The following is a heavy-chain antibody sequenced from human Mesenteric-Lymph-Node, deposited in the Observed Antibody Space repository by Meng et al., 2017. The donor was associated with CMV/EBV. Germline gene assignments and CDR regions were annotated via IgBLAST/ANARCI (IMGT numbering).Heavy chain of an antibody. V-gene: IGHV4-34*01. Sequence: TYAVYVESSSYYYWRRIRQPPGKGLVWIGETNHSRSTTCNPPLKSRVTISVDTTKNQFTLKLTSVNAADTAIHYRARDEVGNRTWGQGTLVTVSS. CDR2: TNHSRST. CDR3: ARDEVGNRT. D-gene: IGHD7-27*01. CDR1: VESSSYYY. J-gene: IGHJ4*02.